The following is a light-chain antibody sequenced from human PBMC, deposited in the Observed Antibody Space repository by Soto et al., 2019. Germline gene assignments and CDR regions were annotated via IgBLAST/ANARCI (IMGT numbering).Light chain of an antibody. CDR3: QQSYSTPIT. CDR1: QSIRSY. J-gene: IGKJ4*01. CDR2: SAS. Sequence: DIQMTQSPSSLSASVGDRVTITCRANQSIRSYLNWFQQKPRNAPKLLIYSASNLQSGVPSRFSGSGSGPDFTLTISSLLPEDFATYHCQQSYSTPITFGGGTKVDTK. V-gene: IGKV1-39*01.